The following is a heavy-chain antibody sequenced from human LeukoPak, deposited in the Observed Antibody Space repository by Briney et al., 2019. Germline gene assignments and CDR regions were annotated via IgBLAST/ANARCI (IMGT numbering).Heavy chain of an antibody. J-gene: IGHJ4*02. V-gene: IGHV3-30*18. CDR3: AKDLRDDRRSYYFDS. D-gene: IGHD3-22*01. CDR1: GFTFSSYG. CDR2: ISYDGSEQ. Sequence: GGSLRPSCAASGFTFSSYGMHWVRQAPGKGMEWVAVISYDGSEQYYADSVKGRFTISRDNSKNTLYLQMNSLRTEDTAVYYCAKDLRDDRRSYYFDSWGLGTLVTVSS.